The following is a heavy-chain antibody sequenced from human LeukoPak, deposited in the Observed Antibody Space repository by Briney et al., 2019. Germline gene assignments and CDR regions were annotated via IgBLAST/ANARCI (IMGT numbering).Heavy chain of an antibody. CDR2: ISGSGGST. CDR1: GFTFSSYA. Sequence: GGSLRLSCAASGFTFSSYAMSWVRQAPGKGLEWVSAISGSGGSTYYADSVRGRFTISRDNSKNTLYLQMNSLRAEDTAVYYCALDVYYYDTRGAFDIWGQGTMVTVSS. V-gene: IGHV3-23*01. CDR3: ALDVYYYDTRGAFDI. D-gene: IGHD3-22*01. J-gene: IGHJ3*02.